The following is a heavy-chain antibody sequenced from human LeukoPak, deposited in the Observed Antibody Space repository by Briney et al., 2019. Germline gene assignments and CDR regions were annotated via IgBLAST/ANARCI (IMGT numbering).Heavy chain of an antibody. J-gene: IGHJ5*02. D-gene: IGHD3-10*01. CDR2: IRFDGHDK. CDR3: AKDLMRDRWFGES. Sequence: GGSLRLSCAASGFTFSTYTVHWVRQAPGKGLEWVSFIRFDGHDKFYAETVKGRFTISKDTSRNTLYLQMNSLRPEDTAVYYCAKDLMRDRWFGESWGQGTLVTVSS. CDR1: GFTFSTYT. V-gene: IGHV3-30*02.